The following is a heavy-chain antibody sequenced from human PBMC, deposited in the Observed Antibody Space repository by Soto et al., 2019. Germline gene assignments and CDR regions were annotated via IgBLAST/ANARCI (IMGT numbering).Heavy chain of an antibody. D-gene: IGHD5-18*01. CDR2: ISGSGGST. CDR3: AKEPYSYGYSAPVLDYYYYGMDV. J-gene: IGHJ6*02. CDR1: GFTFSSYA. Sequence: PGGSLRLSCAASGFTFSSYAMSWVRQAPGKGLEWVSAISGSGGSTYYADSVKGRFTISRDNSKNTLYLQMNSLRAEDTAVYYCAKEPYSYGYSAPVLDYYYYGMDVWGQGTTVTVSS. V-gene: IGHV3-23*01.